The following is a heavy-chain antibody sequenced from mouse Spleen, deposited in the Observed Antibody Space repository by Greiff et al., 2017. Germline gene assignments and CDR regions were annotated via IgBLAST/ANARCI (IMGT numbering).Heavy chain of an antibody. D-gene: IGHD2-3*01. J-gene: IGHJ2*01. V-gene: IGHV1-22*01. Sequence: DVQLQESGPELVKPGASVKMSCKASGYTFTDYNMHWVKQSHGKSLEWIGYINPNNGGTSYNQKFKGKATLTVDKSSSTAYMQLSSLTSEDSAVYYCASYDGYSLYWGQGTTLTVSS. CDR2: INPNNGGT. CDR3: ASYDGYSLY. CDR1: GYTFTDYN.